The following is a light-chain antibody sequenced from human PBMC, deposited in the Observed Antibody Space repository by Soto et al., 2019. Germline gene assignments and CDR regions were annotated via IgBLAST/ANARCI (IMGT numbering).Light chain of an antibody. CDR1: QGIRND. CDR3: LQDYNYPLT. Sequence: AIQMTQSPSSLSASVGDRVTITCRASQGIRNDLGWYQQKPGKPPKLLIYGASSLHSGVPSRFSGSGSGTDFTLIISSLQPEDFATYYCLQDYNYPLTFGGGTKVAIK. V-gene: IGKV1-6*01. CDR2: GAS. J-gene: IGKJ4*01.